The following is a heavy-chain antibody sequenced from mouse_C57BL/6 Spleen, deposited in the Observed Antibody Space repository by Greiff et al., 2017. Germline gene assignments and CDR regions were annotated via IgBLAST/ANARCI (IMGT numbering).Heavy chain of an antibody. CDR2: ISDGGSYT. Sequence: EVKLMESGGGLVKPGGSLKLSCAASGFTFSSYAMSWVRQTPEKRLEWVATISDGGSYTYYPDNVKGRFTISRDNAKNNLYRQMSHLKSEDTAMYYCARWGDYDDQVCFAYWGQGALVTVSA. CDR3: ARWGDYDDQVCFAY. D-gene: IGHD2-4*01. CDR1: GFTFSSYA. J-gene: IGHJ3*01. V-gene: IGHV5-4*03.